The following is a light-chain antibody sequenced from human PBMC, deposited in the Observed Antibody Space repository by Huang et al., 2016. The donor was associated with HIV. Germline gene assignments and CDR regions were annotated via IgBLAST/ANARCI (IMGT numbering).Light chain of an antibody. CDR1: ERVGRN. CDR2: GAS. J-gene: IGKJ4*01. Sequence: VMTQSTATLSCAPRARSTLSCRASERVGRNLAWDHQKTGQAARLIINGASTMVTESQSRLSGTGSGTQFTLTITRLQAEEFGIYYCQQYDRWPRTFGGGTKVEI. CDR3: QQYDRWPRT. V-gene: IGKV3-15*01.